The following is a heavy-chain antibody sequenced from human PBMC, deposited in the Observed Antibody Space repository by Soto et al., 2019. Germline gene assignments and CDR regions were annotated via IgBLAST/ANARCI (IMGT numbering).Heavy chain of an antibody. V-gene: IGHV3-30*03. CDR2: ISNDGTIK. CDR1: GVTFSTYG. CDR3: AMAGSENRFDP. Sequence: QVQVVESGGGVVQPGRSLRLSCAVSGVTFSTYGMHWVRQAPGKGLEWVATISNDGTIKYYADSVKGRFTTSRDNSKNTLYVQMNSLRPDDTAVYYCAMAGSENRFDPWGQGTLVTVSS. J-gene: IGHJ5*02.